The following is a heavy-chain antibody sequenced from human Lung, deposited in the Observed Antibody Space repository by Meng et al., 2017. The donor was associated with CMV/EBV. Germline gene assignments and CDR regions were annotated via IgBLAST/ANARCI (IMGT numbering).Heavy chain of an antibody. CDR2: IYYSGST. D-gene: IGHD6-6*01. J-gene: IGHJ6*02. Sequence: SXTXSLXCTVSGGSVSSGSYYWSWIRQPPGKGLEWIGYIYYSGSTNYNPSLKSRVTISVDTSKNQFSLKLSSVTAADTAVYYCAREDIAARPYYYCGMDVXGQGXTVTVSS. CDR1: GGSVSSGSYY. CDR3: AREDIAARPYYYCGMDV. V-gene: IGHV4-61*01.